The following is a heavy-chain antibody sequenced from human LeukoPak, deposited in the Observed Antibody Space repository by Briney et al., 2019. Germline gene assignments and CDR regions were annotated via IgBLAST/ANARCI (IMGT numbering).Heavy chain of an antibody. CDR2: IYYSGST. CDR1: GGSISSYY. J-gene: IGHJ4*02. D-gene: IGHD3-10*01. CDR3: ASWQRFYGSAY. Sequence: NPSETLSLTCTVSGGSISSYYWSWIRQPPGKGLEWIGYIYYSGSTNYNPSLKSRVTISVDTSKNQFSLKLSSVTAADTAVYYCASWQRFYGSAYWGQGTLVTVSS. V-gene: IGHV4-59*12.